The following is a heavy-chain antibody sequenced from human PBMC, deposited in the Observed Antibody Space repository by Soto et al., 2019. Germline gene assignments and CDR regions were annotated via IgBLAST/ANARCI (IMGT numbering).Heavy chain of an antibody. CDR2: ISGSGSNK. J-gene: IGHJ4*02. CDR3: AKRGEKSFDY. Sequence: GGSLRLSCAASGFTFSSYGMHWVRQAPGKGLEWVSAISGSGSNKYYAGSVKGRFTISRDNSKNTLYVQMNSLRAEDTAVYYCAKRGEKSFDYWGQGALVTVSS. V-gene: IGHV3-23*01. D-gene: IGHD3-10*01. CDR1: GFTFSSYG.